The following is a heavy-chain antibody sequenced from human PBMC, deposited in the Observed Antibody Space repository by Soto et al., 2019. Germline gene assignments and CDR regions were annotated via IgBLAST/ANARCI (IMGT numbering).Heavy chain of an antibody. D-gene: IGHD3-22*01. CDR2: MYPDDSDI. CDR3: ATAYVYDFENSNYYRDAFDI. J-gene: IGHJ3*02. CDR1: RYSFSYYW. Sequence: GESLKISCKASRYSFSYYWIGWVRQMPGKGLEWMAVMYPDDSDIRYSPSFEAHVTISADKSTSTAFLQWSSLKASDTAMYYCATAYVYDFENSNYYRDAFDIWGQGTLVTVSS. V-gene: IGHV5-51*01.